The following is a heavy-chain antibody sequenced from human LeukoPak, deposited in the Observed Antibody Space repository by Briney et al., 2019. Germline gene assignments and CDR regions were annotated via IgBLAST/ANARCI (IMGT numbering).Heavy chain of an antibody. CDR2: IHNSETTT. J-gene: IGHJ4*02. CDR1: GFTFSSYE. V-gene: IGHV3-48*03. Sequence: GGSLTLSCPASGFTFSSYELNEVRQAPGKRLEWVSYIHNSETTTYYAGSVKGRFNSSRDNAKNSLYLKMNSLRAEDTGVYYCARDPPDYWGQGILVTVSS. CDR3: ARDPPDY.